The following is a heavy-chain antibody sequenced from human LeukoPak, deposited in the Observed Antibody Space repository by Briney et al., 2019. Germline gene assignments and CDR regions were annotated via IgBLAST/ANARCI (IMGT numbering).Heavy chain of an antibody. J-gene: IGHJ6*04. V-gene: IGHV3-30*04. CDR3: ARSSMVRGVIISNPNFYYYGMDV. CDR2: ISYDGSNK. D-gene: IGHD3-10*01. CDR1: GFTFSSYA. Sequence: PGGSLRLSWAASGFTFSSYAMHWVRQAPDKGLEWVAVISYDGSNKYYADSVKGRFTISRDNSKNTLYLQMNSLRAEDTALYYCARSSMVRGVIISNPNFYYYGMDVWGKGTTVTVSS.